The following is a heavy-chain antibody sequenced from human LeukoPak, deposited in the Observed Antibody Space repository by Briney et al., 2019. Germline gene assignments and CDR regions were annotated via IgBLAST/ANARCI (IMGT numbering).Heavy chain of an antibody. CDR3: ARGTSYYYYGMDV. CDR2: IYSGGST. D-gene: IGHD3-16*01. J-gene: IGHJ6*02. CDR1: GFTVSSNY. Sequence: AGGSLRVSCAASGFTVSSNYMSWVRQAPGKGLEWVSVIYSGGSTYYADSVKGRFTISRDNSKNTLYLQMNSLRAEDTAVYYCARGTSYYYYGMDVWGQGTTVTVSS. V-gene: IGHV3-66*01.